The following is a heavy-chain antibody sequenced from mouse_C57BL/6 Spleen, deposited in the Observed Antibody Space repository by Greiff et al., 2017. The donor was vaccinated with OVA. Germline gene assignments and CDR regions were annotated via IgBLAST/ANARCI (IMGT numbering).Heavy chain of an antibody. D-gene: IGHD2-4*01. CDR3: ARADYDYEGFAY. CDR2: IYPGDGDT. CDR1: GYAFSSSW. Sequence: QVQLQQSGPELVKPGALVKISCKASGYAFSSSWMNWVKQRPGKGLEWIGRIYPGDGDTNYNGKFKGKATLTADKSSSTAYMQLSSLTSEDSAVYFCARADYDYEGFAYWGQGTLVTVSA. V-gene: IGHV1-82*01. J-gene: IGHJ3*01.